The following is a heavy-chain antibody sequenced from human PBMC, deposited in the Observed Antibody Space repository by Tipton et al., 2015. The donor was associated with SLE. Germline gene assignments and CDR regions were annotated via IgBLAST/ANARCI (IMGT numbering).Heavy chain of an antibody. CDR2: IYYSGST. V-gene: IGHV4-39*07. CDR1: GGSISSSSYY. J-gene: IGHJ4*02. CDR3: ARTKAVAGTGSFDY. D-gene: IGHD6-19*01. Sequence: TLSLTCTVSGGSISSSSYYWGWIRQPPGKGLEWIGSIYYSGSTYYNPSLKSRVTLSVDTSKNQFSLKLSSVTAADTAVYYCARTKAVAGTGSFDYWGQGTLVSVSS.